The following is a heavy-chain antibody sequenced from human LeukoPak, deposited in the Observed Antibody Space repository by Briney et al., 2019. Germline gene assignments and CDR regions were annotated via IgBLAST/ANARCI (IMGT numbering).Heavy chain of an antibody. Sequence: SETLSLTCTVSGASISSSSYYWGWIRQPPGKGLEWIGSIYYSGSTYYNPSLKSRVTISGDTSKNPFSLKLSSVTAADTAVYYCARRPARAEYFHHWGQGTLVTVSS. CDR2: IYYSGST. V-gene: IGHV4-39*01. CDR1: GASISSSSYY. J-gene: IGHJ1*01. CDR3: ARRPARAEYFHH.